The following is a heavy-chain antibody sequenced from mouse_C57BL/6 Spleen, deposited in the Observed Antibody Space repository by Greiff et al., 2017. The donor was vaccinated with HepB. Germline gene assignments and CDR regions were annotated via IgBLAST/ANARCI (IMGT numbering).Heavy chain of an antibody. CDR1: GYTFTSYW. D-gene: IGHD1-1*01. CDR3: AGDYGSSYGYFDV. J-gene: IGHJ1*03. V-gene: IGHV1-55*01. CDR2: IYPGSGST. Sequence: VQLQQSGAELVKPGASVKMSCKASGYTFTSYWITWVKQRPGQGLEWIGDIYPGSGSTNYNEKFKSKATLTVDTSSSTAYMQLSNLTSEDSAVYCCAGDYGSSYGYFDVWGTGTTVTVSS.